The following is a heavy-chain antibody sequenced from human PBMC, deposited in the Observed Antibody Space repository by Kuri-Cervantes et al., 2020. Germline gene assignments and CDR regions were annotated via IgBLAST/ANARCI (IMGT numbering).Heavy chain of an antibody. D-gene: IGHD6-13*01. J-gene: IGHJ4*02. Sequence: GGSLRLSCAASGFTLSSYDMSWFRQAPGKGLEWVSAISGSGGRTYYADSVKGRFTISRDNSKDTLYLQMNSLRAEDTAVYYCAKGSVVFVAAAVPYFYYWGQGTLVTVSS. V-gene: IGHV3-23*01. CDR3: AKGSVVFVAAAVPYFYY. CDR1: GFTLSSYD. CDR2: ISGSGGRT.